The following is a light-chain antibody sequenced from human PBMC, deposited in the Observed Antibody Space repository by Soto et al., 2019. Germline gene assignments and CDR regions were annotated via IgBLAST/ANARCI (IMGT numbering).Light chain of an antibody. CDR3: NSYTSGSSLLYV. CDR1: SSDVGGYNY. J-gene: IGLJ1*01. CDR2: DVS. V-gene: IGLV2-14*01. Sequence: QSALTQPASGSGSPGQSVTISCTGTSSDVGGYNYVSWYQQHPGKAPKLMIYDVSNRPSGVSNRFSGSKSGNTASLTISGIQAEDEADYYYNSYTSGSSLLYVFGTGTKLTVL.